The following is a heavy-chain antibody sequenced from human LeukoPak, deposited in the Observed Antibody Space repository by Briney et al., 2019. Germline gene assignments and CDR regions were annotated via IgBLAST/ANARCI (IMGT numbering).Heavy chain of an antibody. CDR1: AASISTYF. V-gene: IGHV4-59*01. J-gene: IGHJ5*02. D-gene: IGHD3-3*01. Sequence: SQTLSLTCTVAAASISTYFWSWVWPSPRKGREWVGYIYSSGSTKYNPSLKSRVTISVDASKNQFALTLRSLTAADTAVYYCARDFWSGSVGFDPWGQGTLVTVSS. CDR2: IYSSGST. CDR3: ARDFWSGSVGFDP.